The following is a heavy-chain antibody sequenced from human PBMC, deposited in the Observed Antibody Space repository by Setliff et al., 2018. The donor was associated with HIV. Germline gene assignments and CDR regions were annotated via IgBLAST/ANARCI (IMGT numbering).Heavy chain of an antibody. CDR3: VRDDSNGPNSLDP. CDR2: ISDDGSAK. CDR1: GFNFNNHA. V-gene: IGHV3-30*04. J-gene: IGHJ5*02. D-gene: IGHD2-8*01. Sequence: GGSLRLSCAASGFNFNNHAMHWVRQAPGKGPECVAVISDDGSAKYYGDSVKGRFTISGDNSKDTLYLDLNSLRSEDTAVYYCVRDDSNGPNSLDPWGQGTLVTVS.